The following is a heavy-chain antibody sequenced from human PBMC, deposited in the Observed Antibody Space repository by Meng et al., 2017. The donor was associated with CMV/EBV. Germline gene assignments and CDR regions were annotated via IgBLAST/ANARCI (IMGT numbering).Heavy chain of an antibody. Sequence: SVKVSCKASGGTFSSYTISWVRQATGQGLEWMGRIIPIRGKANYAQKFQGRVTITTDKSTSTAYMELSSLRSEDTAVYYCARGGAPDTVVLPGDIEFDYWGQGTLVTVSS. V-gene: IGHV1-69*08. CDR3: ARGGAPDTVVLPGDIEFDY. CDR2: IIPIRGKA. D-gene: IGHD2-2*01. CDR1: GGTFSSYT. J-gene: IGHJ4*02.